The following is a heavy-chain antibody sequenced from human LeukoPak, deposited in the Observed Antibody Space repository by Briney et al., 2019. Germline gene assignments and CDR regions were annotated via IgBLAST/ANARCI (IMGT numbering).Heavy chain of an antibody. Sequence: PGGSLRLSCAASGFTFSSYSMNWVRQAPGKGLEWVAAISLDGSNKYYADSVKGRFTISRDNSKNTLYMQMNSLRADDTAVYYCARGSKSYGDYIRSRIHYFDYWGQGTLVTVSS. CDR2: ISLDGSNK. CDR1: GFTFSSYS. D-gene: IGHD4-17*01. V-gene: IGHV3-30*03. J-gene: IGHJ4*02. CDR3: ARGSKSYGDYIRSRIHYFDY.